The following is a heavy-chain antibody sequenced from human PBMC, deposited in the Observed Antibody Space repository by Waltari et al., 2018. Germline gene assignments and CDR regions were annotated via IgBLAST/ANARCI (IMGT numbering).Heavy chain of an antibody. CDR1: GGSISSHY. V-gene: IGHV4-59*11. J-gene: IGHJ6*02. CDR2: IYYSGST. CDR3: ARAYCGGDCYSGSNYYYGMDV. Sequence: QVQLQESGPGLVKPSETLSLTCTVSGGSISSHYWSWIRQPPGKGLAWIGYIYYSGSTNYNPSLKSRVTISVDTSKNQFSLKLSSVTAADTAVYYCARAYCGGDCYSGSNYYYGMDVWGQGTTVTVSS. D-gene: IGHD2-21*01.